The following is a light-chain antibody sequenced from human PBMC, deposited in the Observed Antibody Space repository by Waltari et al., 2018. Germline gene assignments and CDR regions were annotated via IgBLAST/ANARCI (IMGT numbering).Light chain of an antibody. CDR2: AAS. J-gene: IGKJ4*01. Sequence: DIQMTQSPSSLSASVGDRVTITCRASQSISSYLNWYQQKPGKAPKLLIYAASSLQSGVPSRFSGSGSWTDFTLTISSLQPEDFATDYCQQGYSTPPLTGGGGTKAEIK. V-gene: IGKV1-39*01. CDR3: QQGYSTPPLT. CDR1: QSISSY.